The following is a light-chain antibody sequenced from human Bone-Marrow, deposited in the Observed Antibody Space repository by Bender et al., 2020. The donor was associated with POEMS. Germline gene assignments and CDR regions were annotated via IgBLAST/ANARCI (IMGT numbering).Light chain of an antibody. CDR2: EVS. J-gene: IGLJ3*02. V-gene: IGLV2-23*02. CDR3: CSYAGSSTWV. Sequence: QSALTQPPSASGSPGQSVTISCTGTSRDVGGYNYVSWFQHHPGKAPQLMNYEVSKRPSGVSNCFSGSKSGNTASLTIAGLQPEDEADYYCCSYAGSSTWVFGGGTELTVL. CDR1: SRDVGGYNY.